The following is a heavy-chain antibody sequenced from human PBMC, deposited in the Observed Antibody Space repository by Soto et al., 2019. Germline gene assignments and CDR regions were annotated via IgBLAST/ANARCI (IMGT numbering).Heavy chain of an antibody. V-gene: IGHV4-31*03. Sequence: QVQLQESGPGLVKPSQTLSLTCTVSGGSISSGGYYWSWIRQHPGKGLEWIGYIYYSGSTYYNPSLKDRVTISVDTSKTQFSLKLSSVTAADTAVYYCARSPEATVTAFDYWGQGTLVTVSS. CDR3: ARSPEATVTAFDY. D-gene: IGHD4-17*01. J-gene: IGHJ4*02. CDR2: IYYSGST. CDR1: GGSISSGGYY.